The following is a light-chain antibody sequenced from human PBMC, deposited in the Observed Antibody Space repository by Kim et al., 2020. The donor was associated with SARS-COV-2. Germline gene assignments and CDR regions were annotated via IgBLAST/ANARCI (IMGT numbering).Light chain of an antibody. CDR3: QQYNGWPPSWT. J-gene: IGKJ1*01. V-gene: IGKV3-15*01. CDR1: QSVSSD. CDR2: GAS. Sequence: EIVMTQSPATLSVSPGERATLSCRASQSVSSDLAWYQQTPGQAPRLLIFGASTRATGIPGRFIGSGSGTEFTLTISSLQSEDFAVYYCQQYNGWPPSWTFGQGTRVEIK.